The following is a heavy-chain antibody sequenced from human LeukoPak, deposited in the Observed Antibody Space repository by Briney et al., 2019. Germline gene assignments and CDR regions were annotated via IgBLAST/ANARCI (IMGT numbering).Heavy chain of an antibody. J-gene: IGHJ4*02. V-gene: IGHV4-39*01. Sequence: SETVSLTCAVSGGSISSGSYYWGWIRQPPGKGLEWIANMYYSGTTFYSPSLKSRVTISVDTSKNQLSLKLGSVTAADTAVYYCARHPPRDGSAFDYWGQGTLVTVS. CDR2: MYYSGTT. CDR3: ARHPPRDGSAFDY. CDR1: GGSISSGSYY.